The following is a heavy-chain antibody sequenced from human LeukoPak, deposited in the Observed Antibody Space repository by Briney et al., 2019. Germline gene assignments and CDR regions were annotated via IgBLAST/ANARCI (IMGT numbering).Heavy chain of an antibody. CDR2: IYHSGST. V-gene: IGHV4-30-2*01. CDR1: GGSISSGGYS. Sequence: PSQTLFLTCVVSGGSISSGGYSWSWIRRPPGKGLEWIGYIYHSGSTYYNPSLKSRVTISVDKSKNQFSLKLTSVTAADTAVYYCARERNSMDVWGQGTTVTVSS. CDR3: ARERNSMDV. J-gene: IGHJ6*02. D-gene: IGHD1-14*01.